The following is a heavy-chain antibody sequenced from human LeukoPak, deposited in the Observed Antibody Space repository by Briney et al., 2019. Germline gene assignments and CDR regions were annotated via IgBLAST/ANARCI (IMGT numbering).Heavy chain of an antibody. J-gene: IGHJ4*02. V-gene: IGHV3-15*01. Sequence: GGSLRLSCAASGFTFSNAWMSWVRQAPGKGLEWAGRIKSKTDGGTTDYAAPVKGRFTISRDDSKNTLYLQMNSLKTEDTAVYYCTGAGYCSSTSCYSYRFDYWGQGTLVTVSS. D-gene: IGHD2-2*02. CDR3: TGAGYCSSTSCYSYRFDY. CDR2: IKSKTDGGTT. CDR1: GFTFSNAW.